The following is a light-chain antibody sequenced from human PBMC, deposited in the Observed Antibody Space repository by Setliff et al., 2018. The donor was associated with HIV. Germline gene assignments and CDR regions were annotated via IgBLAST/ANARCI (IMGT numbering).Light chain of an antibody. CDR1: SSDVGSYNL. CDR3: CSYGSSDTFV. Sequence: QSVLTQPASVSGSPGQSITIPCTGTSSDVGSYNLVSWYQQRPGKAPKLIMYEVTKWPSGISDRFSGSKSGNTASLTISGLQADDEADYYCCSYGSSDTFVFGTGTKGTVL. CDR2: EVT. V-gene: IGLV2-23*02. J-gene: IGLJ1*01.